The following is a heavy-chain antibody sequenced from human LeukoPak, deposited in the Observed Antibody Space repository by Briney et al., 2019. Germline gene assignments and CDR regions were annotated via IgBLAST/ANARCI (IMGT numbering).Heavy chain of an antibody. Sequence: SETLSLTCAVYGGSFSGYYWSWIRQPPGKGLEWNGEINHSGSTNYNPSLKSRVTISVDTSKNQFSLKLSSVTAADTAVYYCARAGIVARWGGVFDYWGQGTLVTVPS. J-gene: IGHJ4*02. CDR2: INHSGST. V-gene: IGHV4-34*01. CDR1: GGSFSGYY. D-gene: IGHD6-6*01. CDR3: ARAGIVARWGGVFDY.